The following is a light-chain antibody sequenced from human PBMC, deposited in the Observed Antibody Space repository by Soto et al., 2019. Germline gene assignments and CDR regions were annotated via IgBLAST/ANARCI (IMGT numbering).Light chain of an antibody. J-gene: IGLJ1*01. CDR1: SSDVGGYNY. CDR2: EVT. Sequence: QSALTQPASVSGSPGQSITISCTGTSSDVGGYNYVSWYQQNPGKAPKLLIYEVTHRPSGVSDRFSGSKSGNTASLTISGLQAEDEADYYCSSYTSSTTLYVFGRGTKVTVL. V-gene: IGLV2-14*01. CDR3: SSYTSSTTLYV.